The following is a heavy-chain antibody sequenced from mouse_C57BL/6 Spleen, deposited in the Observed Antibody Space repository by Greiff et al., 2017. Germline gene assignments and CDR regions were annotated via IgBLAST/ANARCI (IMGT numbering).Heavy chain of an antibody. V-gene: IGHV1-55*01. J-gene: IGHJ4*01. CDR1: GYTFTSYW. Sequence: QVQLQQPGAELVKPGASVKMSCKASGYTFTSYWITWVKQRPGQGLEWIGDIYPGSGSTNYNEKFKSKATLTVDTSSSTAYMQLSSLTSEDSAVYYCASLLSYDYDGGYAMDYWGQGTSVTVSS. CDR3: ASLLSYDYDGGYAMDY. CDR2: IYPGSGST. D-gene: IGHD2-4*01.